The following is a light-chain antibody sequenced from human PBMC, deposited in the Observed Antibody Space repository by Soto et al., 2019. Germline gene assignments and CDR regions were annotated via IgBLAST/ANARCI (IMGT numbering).Light chain of an antibody. CDR1: QSVSSSY. Sequence: EIVLTQSPGTLSLSPVERATLSCRASQSVSSSYLAWYQQKPGQAPRLLIYGASSRATGIPDRFSGSGSGTDFTLTISRLEPGDFAVYYCQQYGSSPYTFGQGSKLEIK. V-gene: IGKV3-20*01. CDR2: GAS. J-gene: IGKJ2*01. CDR3: QQYGSSPYT.